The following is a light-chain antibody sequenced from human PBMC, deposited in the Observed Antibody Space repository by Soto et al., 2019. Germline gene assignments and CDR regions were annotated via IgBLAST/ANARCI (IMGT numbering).Light chain of an antibody. Sequence: EIVLTQSPGTLSLSPGERATLPCRASQSVSNYLAWYQRKPGQAPRLLIYGASSRATGIPDRFSGSGSATDFTLTISRLEPEDFAVYYCHQYGGSPQTFGQGTKV. CDR1: QSVSNY. J-gene: IGKJ1*01. V-gene: IGKV3-20*01. CDR3: HQYGGSPQT. CDR2: GAS.